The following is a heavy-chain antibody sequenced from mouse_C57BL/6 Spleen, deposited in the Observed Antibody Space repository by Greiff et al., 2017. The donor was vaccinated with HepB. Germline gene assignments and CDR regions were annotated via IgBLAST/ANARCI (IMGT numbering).Heavy chain of an antibody. V-gene: IGHV14-2*01. CDR3: ARSGIPRYYFDY. CDR1: GFNIKDYY. J-gene: IGHJ2*01. Sequence: EVKLVESGAELVKPGASVKLSCTASGFNIKDYYMHWVKQRTEQGLEWIGRIDPEDGETKYAPNFQGKATITADTSSNTAYLQLSSLTSEDTAVYYCARSGIPRYYFDYWGQGTTLTVSS. D-gene: IGHD3-1*01. CDR2: IDPEDGET.